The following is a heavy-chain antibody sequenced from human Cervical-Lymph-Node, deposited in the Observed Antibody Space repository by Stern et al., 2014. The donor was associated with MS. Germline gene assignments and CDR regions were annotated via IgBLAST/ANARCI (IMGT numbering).Heavy chain of an antibody. J-gene: IGHJ4*02. Sequence: QMQLVQSGAEVKKPGSSVKVSCKASGDTFSTSLITWVRQAPGQGPEWMGGIIPIFGTPNYARRFQGRVTLTADATTNHTYMSLSSLGSDDTAVYYCASGVGGSHYFDYWGQGTLVTVSS. V-gene: IGHV1-69*01. CDR2: IIPIFGTP. CDR3: ASGVGGSHYFDY. D-gene: IGHD3-16*01. CDR1: GDTFSTSL.